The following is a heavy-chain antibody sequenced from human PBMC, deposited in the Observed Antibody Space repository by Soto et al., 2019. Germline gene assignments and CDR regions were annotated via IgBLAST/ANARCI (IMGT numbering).Heavy chain of an antibody. CDR2: ISGSGDST. J-gene: IGHJ1*01. V-gene: IGHV3-23*01. CDR3: AKGVPGIAVAGTGYFQH. Sequence: PGGSLRLSCAACGFTFSSYAMSWVRQAPGKGLEWVSGISGSGDSTYYADSVKGRFTISRDNSKNTLYLQMNSLRAEDTAVYYCAKGVPGIAVAGTGYFQHWGQGTLVTVSS. D-gene: IGHD6-19*01. CDR1: GFTFSSYA.